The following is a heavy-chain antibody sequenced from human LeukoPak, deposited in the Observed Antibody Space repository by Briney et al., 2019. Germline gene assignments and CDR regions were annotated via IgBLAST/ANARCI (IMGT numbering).Heavy chain of an antibody. D-gene: IGHD3-3*01. J-gene: IGHJ3*02. CDR2: IGRDATTK. Sequence: GGSLRLSCAASGFSFRISGMHWVRQAPGEGLEWVAFIGRDATTKYADSVKGRFIISGDSSYNTAYLQMNSLRAEDTAIYYCVKDGEWTFDIWGQGTMVTVSS. V-gene: IGHV3-30*02. CDR3: VKDGEWTFDI. CDR1: GFSFRISG.